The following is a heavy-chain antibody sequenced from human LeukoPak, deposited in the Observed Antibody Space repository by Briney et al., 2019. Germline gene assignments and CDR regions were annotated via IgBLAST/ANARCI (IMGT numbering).Heavy chain of an antibody. V-gene: IGHV1-24*01. D-gene: IGHD1-26*01. CDR2: FDPEDGET. CDR1: GYTLTQLS. Sequence: ASVKVSCKVSGYTLTQLSMHWVRQAPGKGLEWMGGFDPEDGETIYAQKFQGRVTMTEDTSTDTAYMELSSLRSEDTAVYYCAAWGSGSYFLVYWGQGTLVTVSS. CDR3: AAWGSGSYFLVY. J-gene: IGHJ4*02.